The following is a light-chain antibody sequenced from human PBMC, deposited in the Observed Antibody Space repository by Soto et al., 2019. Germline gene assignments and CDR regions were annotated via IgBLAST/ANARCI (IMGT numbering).Light chain of an antibody. V-gene: IGLV2-18*01. CDR3: SLYTSENTYV. Sequence: QSVLAQPPPVSGSPGQSVTISCTGTSTDFVSYNRVSWYQQPPGTAPKLIIYEASNRPSGVPDRFSGSKSGNTASLTISGLQAADGADYYCSLYTSENTYVFGTGTKVTVL. CDR2: EAS. J-gene: IGLJ1*01. CDR1: STDFVSYNR.